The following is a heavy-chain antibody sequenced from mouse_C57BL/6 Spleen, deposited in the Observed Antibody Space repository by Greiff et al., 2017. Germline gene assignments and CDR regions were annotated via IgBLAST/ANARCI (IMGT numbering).Heavy chain of an antibody. CDR3: ARGITPYAMDY. Sequence: EVQLVESEGGLVQPGSSMKLSCTASGFTFSDYYMAWVRQVPEKGLEWVANINYDGSSTYYLDSLKSRFIISRDNAKNILYLQMSSLKSEDTATYSFARGITPYAMDYGGQEPSAPVSS. CDR2: INYDGSST. J-gene: IGHJ4*01. V-gene: IGHV5-16*01. CDR1: GFTFSDYY. D-gene: IGHD1-3*01.